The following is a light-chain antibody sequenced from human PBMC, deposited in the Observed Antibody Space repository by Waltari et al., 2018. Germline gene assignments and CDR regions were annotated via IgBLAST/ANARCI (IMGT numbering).Light chain of an antibody. V-gene: IGLV3-25*03. CDR3: QSADSSGTYEV. J-gene: IGLJ3*02. Sequence: SYELTQPPSVSVSPGQTARITFSGDALPKQYAYWYQQKPGQAPVLGIYKDSERPSGVPERFSGSSSGKTVTLTISGVQAEDEADYYCQSADSSGTYEVFGGGTKLTVL. CDR2: KDS. CDR1: ALPKQY.